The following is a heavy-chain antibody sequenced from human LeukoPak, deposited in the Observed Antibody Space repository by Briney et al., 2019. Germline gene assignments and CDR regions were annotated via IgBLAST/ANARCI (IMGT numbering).Heavy chain of an antibody. Sequence: SETLSLTCTVSGGSISSSSYYWGWIRQPPGKGLEWIGSIYYSGSTYYNPSLKSRVTISVDTSKNQFSLKLSSVTAADPAVYYCATRLRFLEWVGDYWGQGTLVTVSS. CDR1: GGSISSSSYY. V-gene: IGHV4-39*01. J-gene: IGHJ4*02. CDR2: IYYSGST. CDR3: ATRLRFLEWVGDY. D-gene: IGHD3-3*01.